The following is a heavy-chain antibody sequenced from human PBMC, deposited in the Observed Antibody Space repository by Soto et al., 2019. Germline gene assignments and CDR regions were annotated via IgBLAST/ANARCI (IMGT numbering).Heavy chain of an antibody. CDR3: AKDYRPDGRYDLDY. Sequence: GSLRLSCVASGFSFCTYAMNWVRQAPGKGLEWVAVIVGNGGGIYYADSVKGRFTISRDNSKDTLYLQMNSLRAEDTALYYCAKDYRPDGRYDLDYWGQGTLLTVSS. D-gene: IGHD5-12*01. CDR2: IVGNGGGI. J-gene: IGHJ4*02. V-gene: IGHV3-23*01. CDR1: GFSFCTYA.